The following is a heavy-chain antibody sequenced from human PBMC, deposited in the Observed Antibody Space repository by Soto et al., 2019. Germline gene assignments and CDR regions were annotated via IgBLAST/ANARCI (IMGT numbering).Heavy chain of an antibody. CDR2: IYWDDSK. CDR3: AHKGPEAWPLDY. Sequence: QITLKESGPTLVRPTQTLTLTCAFSGFSLSTSGVGVGWIRQPPGKALEWLAVIYWDDSKHYSPSLRSRLTITKDTSKTQVVLTMTNMDPMDTGTYYCAHKGPEAWPLDYWGQGTRVTVSS. V-gene: IGHV2-5*02. J-gene: IGHJ4*02. CDR1: GFSLSTSGVG.